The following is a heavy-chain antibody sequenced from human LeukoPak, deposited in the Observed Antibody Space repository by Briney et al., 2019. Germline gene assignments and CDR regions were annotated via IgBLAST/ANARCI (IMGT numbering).Heavy chain of an antibody. J-gene: IGHJ4*02. Sequence: GGSLRLSCAASGFTFSSYSMNWVRQAPGKGLEWVSSISSSSSYIYYADSVKGRFTISRVNAKNSLYLQMNSLRAEDTAVYYCASLKDYYDSSGSDYWGQGTLVTVS. D-gene: IGHD3-22*01. CDR3: ASLKDYYDSSGSDY. CDR2: ISSSSSYI. V-gene: IGHV3-21*01. CDR1: GFTFSSYS.